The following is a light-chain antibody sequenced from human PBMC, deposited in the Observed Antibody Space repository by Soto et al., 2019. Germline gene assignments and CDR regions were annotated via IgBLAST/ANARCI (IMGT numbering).Light chain of an antibody. CDR2: VVT. J-gene: IGLJ1*01. Sequence: QSVLTQPPSASGSPGQSVTISCTGTSSDVGGYDYVSWYQQRPGKAPKLLIHVVTKRPSGVPDRFSGSKSGNTASLTVSGLQAEDEADYYCSSYAGRTLYVFGTGTKVTVL. CDR1: SSDVGGYDY. V-gene: IGLV2-8*01. CDR3: SSYAGRTLYV.